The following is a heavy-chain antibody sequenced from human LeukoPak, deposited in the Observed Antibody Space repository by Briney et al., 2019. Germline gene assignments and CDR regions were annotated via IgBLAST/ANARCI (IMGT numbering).Heavy chain of an antibody. V-gene: IGHV4-59*01. CDR1: GGSLSSYY. CDR3: ARAGSSGYLIDY. D-gene: IGHD3-22*01. J-gene: IGHJ4*02. CDR2: IYYSGNT. Sequence: SETLSLTCSVSGGSLSSYYWSWIRQPPGKGLEWIGYIYYSGNTNYNPSLKSRVTISIDTSKNQFSLKLTSVTAADTAVYYCARAGSSGYLIDYWGQGTLVTVSS.